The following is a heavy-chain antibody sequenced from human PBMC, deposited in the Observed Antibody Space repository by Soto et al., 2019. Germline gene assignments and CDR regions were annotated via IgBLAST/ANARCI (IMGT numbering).Heavy chain of an antibody. V-gene: IGHV1-69*01. CDR2: IIPIFGTA. CDR3: AKRYCSGGSCLGFDP. D-gene: IGHD2-15*01. J-gene: IGHJ5*02. Sequence: QXQLVQSGAEVKKPGSSVKVSCKASGGTFSSYAISWVXXXXXQGVXWMGGIIPIFGTANYAQKFQGRVTITADESTSTAYMELSSLRSEDTAVYYCAKRYCSGGSCLGFDPWGQGTLVTVSS. CDR1: GGTFSSYA.